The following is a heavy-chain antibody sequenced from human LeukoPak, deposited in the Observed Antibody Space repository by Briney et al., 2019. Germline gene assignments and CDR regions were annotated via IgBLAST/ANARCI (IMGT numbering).Heavy chain of an antibody. CDR2: IKQDGSKK. J-gene: IGHJ1*01. Sequence: GGSLRLSCAASGFSLSNYNMNWVRQAPGKGLEWVANIKQDGSKKYYVDSVKGRFTISRDNAKNSLYLQMNSLRAEDTAVYYCARVEKSSSWYPQYFQHWGQGTLVTVSS. V-gene: IGHV3-7*01. D-gene: IGHD6-13*01. CDR1: GFSLSNYN. CDR3: ARVEKSSSWYPQYFQH.